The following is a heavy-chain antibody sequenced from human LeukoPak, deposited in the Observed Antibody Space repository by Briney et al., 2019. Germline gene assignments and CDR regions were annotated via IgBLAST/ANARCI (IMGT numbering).Heavy chain of an antibody. V-gene: IGHV4-4*07. CDR3: AREPSTLFGVEDI. CDR2: IYTSGST. Sequence: SETLSLTRTVSGGSISSYYWSWIRQPAGKGLEWIGRIYTSGSTNYNPSLKSRVTMSVDTSKNQFSLKLKSVTAADTAVYYCAREPSTLFGVEDIWGQGTMVTVSS. J-gene: IGHJ3*02. CDR1: GGSISSYY. D-gene: IGHD3-3*01.